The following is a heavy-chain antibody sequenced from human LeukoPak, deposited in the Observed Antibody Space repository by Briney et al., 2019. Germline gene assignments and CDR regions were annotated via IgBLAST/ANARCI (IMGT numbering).Heavy chain of an antibody. D-gene: IGHD6-19*01. J-gene: IGHJ4*02. CDR3: AKSLNSGWYYFDY. CDR1: GFTFSSHT. V-gene: IGHV3-23*01. CDR2: ISGSGGST. Sequence: GGSLRLSCAASGFTFSSHTMSWVRQAPGKGLEWVSGISGSGGSTYYADSVKGRLTISRDNSKNTLFLQMNSLGAEDTAVYYCAKSLNSGWYYFDYWGQGTLVTVSS.